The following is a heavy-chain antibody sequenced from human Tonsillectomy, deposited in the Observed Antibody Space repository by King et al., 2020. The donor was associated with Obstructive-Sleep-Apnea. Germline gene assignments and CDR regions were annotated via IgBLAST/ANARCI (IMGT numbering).Heavy chain of an antibody. CDR1: GYSISTAYY. Sequence: QLQESGPGLVKSSETLSLTCTVSGYSISTAYYWGWIRQPPGKGLEWIGSIYHSGHTYYNPSLKSRITISIDTSKNQFSLKLSSVTAADTGLYYCARDNHGGPASWFDPWGQGTLVIVSS. V-gene: IGHV4-38-2*02. CDR3: ARDNHGGPASWFDP. J-gene: IGHJ5*02. D-gene: IGHD2-2*01. CDR2: IYHSGHT.